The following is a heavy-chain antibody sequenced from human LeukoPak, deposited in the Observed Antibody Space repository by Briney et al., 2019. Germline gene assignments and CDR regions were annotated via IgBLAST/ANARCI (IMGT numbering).Heavy chain of an antibody. CDR1: GGSFSGYY. CDR3: ARGVGRDGYNFPFGFDY. J-gene: IGHJ4*02. V-gene: IGHV4-34*01. Sequence: SETLSLTCAVYGGSFSGYYWSWIRQPPGKGLEWIGEINHSGSTNYNPSLKSRVTISVDTSKNRFSLKLSSVTAADTAVYYCARGVGRDGYNFPFGFDYWGQGTLVTVSS. CDR2: INHSGST. D-gene: IGHD5-24*01.